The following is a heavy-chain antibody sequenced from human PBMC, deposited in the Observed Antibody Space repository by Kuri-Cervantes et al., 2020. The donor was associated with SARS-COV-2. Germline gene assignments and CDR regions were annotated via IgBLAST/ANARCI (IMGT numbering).Heavy chain of an antibody. CDR3: ARGGFLEWFLGY. V-gene: IGHV4-34*01. J-gene: IGHJ4*02. CDR1: GGSFSGYY. Sequence: SETLSLTCAVYGGSFSGYYWSWIRQPPGKGLEWIGEINHSGSTNYNPSLKSRVTISVDTSKNQFSLKLSSVTAADTAVYYCARGGFLEWFLGYWGQGTLVTVSS. D-gene: IGHD3-3*01. CDR2: INHSGST.